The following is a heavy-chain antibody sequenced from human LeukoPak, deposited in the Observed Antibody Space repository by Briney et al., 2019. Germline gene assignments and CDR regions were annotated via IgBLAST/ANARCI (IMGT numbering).Heavy chain of an antibody. V-gene: IGHV3-74*01. CDR1: GFTFSSYW. CDR3: ARVGYSSGWYGWFDP. D-gene: IGHD6-19*01. J-gene: IGHJ5*02. Sequence: GGSLRLSCAASGFTFSSYWMHWVRQAPGKGLVWMSHINSDGSTTTYADSVKGRFTISRDNAKNTLYLQMNSLRAEDTAVYYCARVGYSSGWYGWFDPWGQGTLVTVSS. CDR2: INSDGSTT.